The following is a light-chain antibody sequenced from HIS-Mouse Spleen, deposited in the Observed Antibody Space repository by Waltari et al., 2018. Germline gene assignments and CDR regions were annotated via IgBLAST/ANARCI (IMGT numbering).Light chain of an antibody. Sequence: DIQMTQSPSTLSASVGDRVTITRRASQSISSWLAWYSQKPGKAPTLLLYKASILERGVPSRFSGSGSGTEFTLTISSLQPDDFATYNCQQYNSYSRTFGQGTKVEIK. V-gene: IGKV1-5*03. J-gene: IGKJ1*01. CDR1: QSISSW. CDR2: KAS. CDR3: QQYNSYSRT.